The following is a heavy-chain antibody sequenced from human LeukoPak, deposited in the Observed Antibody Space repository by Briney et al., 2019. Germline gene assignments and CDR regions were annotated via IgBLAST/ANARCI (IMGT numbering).Heavy chain of an antibody. J-gene: IGHJ3*02. CDR3: ASDSSGYYYAFDI. CDR1: GGSISSYY. D-gene: IGHD3-22*01. V-gene: IGHV4-59*12. Sequence: SETLSLTCTVSGGSISSYYWSWIRQPPGKGLEWIGYIYYSGNTNYNPSLKSRVTISVDTSKNQFSLKLSSVTAADTAVYYCASDSSGYYYAFDIWGQGTMVTVSS. CDR2: IYYSGNT.